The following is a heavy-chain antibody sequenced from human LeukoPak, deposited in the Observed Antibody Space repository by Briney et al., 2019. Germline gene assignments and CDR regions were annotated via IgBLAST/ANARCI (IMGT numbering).Heavy chain of an antibody. V-gene: IGHV1-46*01. Sequence: ASVKVSCKASGYTFSSYYMHWVRQAPGEGLEWMGIINPSGGSTSYAQKFQGRVTMTRDMSTSTVHMELSSLRSEDTAVYYCARVAAEVVGVPGAIGFGWLRRDYYYMDVWGKGTPVTVSS. CDR2: INPSGGST. D-gene: IGHD2-2*02. CDR1: GYTFSSYY. J-gene: IGHJ6*03. CDR3: ARVAAEVVGVPGAIGFGWLRRDYYYMDV.